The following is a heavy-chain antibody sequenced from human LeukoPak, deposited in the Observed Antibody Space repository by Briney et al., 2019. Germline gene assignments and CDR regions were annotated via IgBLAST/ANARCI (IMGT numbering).Heavy chain of an antibody. Sequence: GASVKVSCKASGYTFTGYYMHWVRQAPGQGLEWMGWSNPNSGGTNYAQKFQGRVTMTRDTSISTAYMELSRLRSDDTAVYYCARDPINYGSGSYYYYYYMDVWGKGTTVTISS. V-gene: IGHV1-2*02. CDR3: ARDPINYGSGSYYYYYYMDV. J-gene: IGHJ6*03. CDR2: SNPNSGGT. CDR1: GYTFTGYY. D-gene: IGHD3-10*01.